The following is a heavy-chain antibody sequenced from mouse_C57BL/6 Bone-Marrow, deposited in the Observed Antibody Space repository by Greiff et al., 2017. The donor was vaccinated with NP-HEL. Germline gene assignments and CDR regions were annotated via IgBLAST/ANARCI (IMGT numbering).Heavy chain of an antibody. CDR3: ARWIYDGYFLGYFDV. V-gene: IGHV1-66*01. Sequence: VKLQQSGPELVKPGASVKISCKASGYSFTSYYIHWVKQRPGQGLEWIGWIYPGSGNTKYNEKFKGKATLTADTSSSTAYMQLSSLTSEDSAVYYCARWIYDGYFLGYFDVWGTGTTVTVSS. D-gene: IGHD2-3*01. J-gene: IGHJ1*03. CDR1: GYSFTSYY. CDR2: IYPGSGNT.